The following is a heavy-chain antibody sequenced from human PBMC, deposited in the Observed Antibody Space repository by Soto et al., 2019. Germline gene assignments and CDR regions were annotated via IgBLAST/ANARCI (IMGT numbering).Heavy chain of an antibody. D-gene: IGHD6-13*01. Sequence: QVQLVQSGAEVKKPGASVKVSCKASGYTFTSYGISWVRQAPGQGPEWMGWISTNNGNTNYAQKIRGRVTMTTDTSTSTAYMELRSLRSDVTAVYYCARHTSSWPFDYWGQGTLVTVSS. CDR1: GYTFTSYG. CDR3: ARHTSSWPFDY. CDR2: ISTNNGNT. J-gene: IGHJ4*02. V-gene: IGHV1-18*01.